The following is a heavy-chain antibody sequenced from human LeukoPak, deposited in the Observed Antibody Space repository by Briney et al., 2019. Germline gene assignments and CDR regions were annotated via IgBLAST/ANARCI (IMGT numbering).Heavy chain of an antibody. CDR2: ISAYNGNT. J-gene: IGHJ4*02. CDR1: GYTFTSYG. Sequence: ASVKVSCKASGYTFTSYGISWVRQAPGQGLEWMGWISAYNGNTNYAQKLQGRVTMTTDTSTSTAYMELRSLRSDDTAVYYCAREFWVFPMETYYFDYWGQGTLVTVSS. CDR3: AREFWVFPMETYYFDY. D-gene: IGHD3-16*01. V-gene: IGHV1-18*01.